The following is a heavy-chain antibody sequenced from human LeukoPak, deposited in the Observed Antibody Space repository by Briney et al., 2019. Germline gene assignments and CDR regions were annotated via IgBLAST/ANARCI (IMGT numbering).Heavy chain of an antibody. V-gene: IGHV4-59*01. CDR1: GGSISSYY. CDR2: IYYSGST. D-gene: IGHD2-15*01. CDR3: ASSIIYCSGGSCYYGFYDY. J-gene: IGHJ4*02. Sequence: SETLSLTCTVSGGSISSYYWSWIRQPPGKGLEWIGYIYYSGSTNYNPSLKSRVTISVDTSKNQFSLKLSSVTAADTAVYYCASSIIYCSGGSCYYGFYDYWGQGTLVTVSS.